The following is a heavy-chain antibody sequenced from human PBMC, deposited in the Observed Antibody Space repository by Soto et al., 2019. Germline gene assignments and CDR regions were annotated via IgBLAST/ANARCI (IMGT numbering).Heavy chain of an antibody. J-gene: IGHJ6*02. Sequence: SETLSLTCAAYGGSFSGYYWSWIRQPPGKGLEWIGEINHSGSTNYNPSLKSRVTISVDTSKNQFSLKLSSVTAADTAVYYCARGGWGCTNGVCSPRYYYYYYGMDVWGQGTTVTVSS. V-gene: IGHV4-34*01. CDR2: INHSGST. D-gene: IGHD2-8*01. CDR3: ARGGWGCTNGVCSPRYYYYYYGMDV. CDR1: GGSFSGYY.